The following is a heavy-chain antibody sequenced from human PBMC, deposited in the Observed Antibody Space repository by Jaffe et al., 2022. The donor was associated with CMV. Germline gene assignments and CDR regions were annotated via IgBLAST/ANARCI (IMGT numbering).Heavy chain of an antibody. V-gene: IGHV3-15*01. D-gene: IGHD3-22*01. Sequence: EVQLVESGGGLVKPGGSLRLSCAASGFTFSNAWMSWVRQAPGKGLEWVGRIKSKTDGGTTDYAAPVKGRFTISRDDSKNTLYLQMNSLKTEDTAVYYCTTDLVSSGYYSTAYFDYWGQGTLVTVSS. J-gene: IGHJ4*02. CDR1: GFTFSNAW. CDR2: IKSKTDGGTT. CDR3: TTDLVSSGYYSTAYFDY.